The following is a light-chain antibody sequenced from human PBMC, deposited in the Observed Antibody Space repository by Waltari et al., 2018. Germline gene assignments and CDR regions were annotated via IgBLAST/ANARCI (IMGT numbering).Light chain of an antibody. V-gene: IGLV2-8*01. CDR3: NSYAGSYTFVV. CDR2: YVS. J-gene: IGLJ3*02. Sequence: QSALTQPPSESGSPGQSVTISGTGPSSDVGANNYVSWYQQYPGKAPILVICYVSKRPSGVPYRFSGSKSGNTSSLTVSVLQAEDEADYYCNSYAGSYTFVVFGGGTKLTVL. CDR1: SSDVGANNY.